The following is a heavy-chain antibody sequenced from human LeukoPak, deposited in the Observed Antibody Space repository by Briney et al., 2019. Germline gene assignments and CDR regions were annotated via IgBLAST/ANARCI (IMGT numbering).Heavy chain of an antibody. D-gene: IGHD1-26*01. CDR1: GYTFTGYY. V-gene: IGHV1-18*04. CDR2: ISAYNGNT. Sequence: GASVKVSCKASGYTFTGYYMHWVRQAPGQGLEWMGWISAYNGNTNYAQKLQGRVTMTTDTSTSTAYMELRSLRSDDTAVYYCARSKWELLRANWFDPWGQGTLVTVSS. J-gene: IGHJ5*02. CDR3: ARSKWELLRANWFDP.